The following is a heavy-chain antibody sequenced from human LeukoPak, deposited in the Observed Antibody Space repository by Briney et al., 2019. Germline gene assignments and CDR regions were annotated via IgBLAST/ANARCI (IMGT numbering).Heavy chain of an antibody. J-gene: IGHJ4*02. Sequence: SGGSLRLSCAASGFTFSSYWMSWVRQAPGKGLEWVANIKQDGSEKYYVDSVKGRFTISRDNAKNSLYLQMNSLRAEDTAVYYCARDAPDRYNWNDVTDYWGQGTLVTVSS. CDR3: ARDAPDRYNWNDVTDY. CDR1: GFTFSSYW. V-gene: IGHV3-7*01. CDR2: IKQDGSEK. D-gene: IGHD1-20*01.